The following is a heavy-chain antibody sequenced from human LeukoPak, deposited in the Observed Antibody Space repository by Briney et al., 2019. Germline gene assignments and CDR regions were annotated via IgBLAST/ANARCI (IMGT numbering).Heavy chain of an antibody. J-gene: IGHJ6*03. CDR3: ASPLWFGARYYYMDV. V-gene: IGHV1-69*13. D-gene: IGHD3-10*01. CDR2: IIPIFGTA. Sequence: GASVKVSCKASGYTFTSYAISWVRQAPGQGLEWMGGIIPIFGTANYAQKFQGRVTITADESTSTAYMELSSLRSEDTAVYYCASPLWFGARYYYMDVWGKGTTVTVSS. CDR1: GYTFTSYA.